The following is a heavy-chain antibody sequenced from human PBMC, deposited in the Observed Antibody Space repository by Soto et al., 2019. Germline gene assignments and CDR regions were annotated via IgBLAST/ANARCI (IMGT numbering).Heavy chain of an antibody. J-gene: IGHJ6*02. CDR3: ASLYGMDV. V-gene: IGHV3-7*01. CDR2: IKQDGSEK. CDR1: GFTFSRYW. Sequence: EVQLVESGGGVVQPGGSLRLSCAASGFTFSRYWMTWVSQSPGKGLEWVANIKQDGSEKYYVDSVKGRFTISRDNAKDSLNLQMNSLGAEDTAVYYCASLYGMDVWGQGTTVTVSS.